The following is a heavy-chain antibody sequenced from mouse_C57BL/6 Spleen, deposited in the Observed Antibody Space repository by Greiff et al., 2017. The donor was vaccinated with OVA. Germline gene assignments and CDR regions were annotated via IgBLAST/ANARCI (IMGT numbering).Heavy chain of an antibody. CDR1: GYTFTSYW. V-gene: IGHV1-74*01. J-gene: IGHJ2*01. CDR2: IHPSDSDT. CDR3: AIGDGKGVDFDY. D-gene: IGHD1-3*01. Sequence: QVQLQQPGAELVKPGASVKVSCKASGYTFTSYWMHWVKQRPGQGLEWIGRIHPSDSDTNYNQKFKGKATLTVVKSSSTAYMQLSSLTSEDSAVYYCAIGDGKGVDFDYWGQGTTLTVSS.